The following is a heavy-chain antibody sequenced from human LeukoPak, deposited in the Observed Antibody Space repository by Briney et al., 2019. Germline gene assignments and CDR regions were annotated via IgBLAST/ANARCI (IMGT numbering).Heavy chain of an antibody. CDR2: IIPIFGTE. V-gene: IGHV1-69*05. D-gene: IGHD6-13*01. CDR1: GVTFSSYA. CDR3: ASRIAAAGPEYYYYYYMDV. J-gene: IGHJ6*03. Sequence: SSVKVSCKASGVTFSSYAISWVRQAPGQGLEWIGGIIPIFGTENYAKKFQGRVTITTDESTSTAYMELSSLRSEDTAVYYCASRIAAAGPEYYYYYYMDVWGKGTTVTVSS.